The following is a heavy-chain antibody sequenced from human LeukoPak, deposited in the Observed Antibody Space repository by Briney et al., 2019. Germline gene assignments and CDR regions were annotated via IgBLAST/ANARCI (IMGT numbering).Heavy chain of an antibody. CDR1: GGSISSSIYY. V-gene: IGHV4-39*01. D-gene: IGHD1-20*01. Sequence: SETLSLTGTVSGGSISSSIYYWGWIRQPPGKGLDWIGSIYYSGSTYHNPSLKSRVTISVDTSKNQFSLKLTSVTAADTALYFCARLRYNWNDADYWGQGTLVTVSS. CDR2: IYYSGST. J-gene: IGHJ4*02. CDR3: ARLRYNWNDADY.